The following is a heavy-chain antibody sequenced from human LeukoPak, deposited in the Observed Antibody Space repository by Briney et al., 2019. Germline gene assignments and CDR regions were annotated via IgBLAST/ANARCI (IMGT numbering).Heavy chain of an antibody. CDR2: ISSSSSYI. V-gene: IGHV3-21*04. CDR3: AKDLAYGDYGTPWDYFDY. CDR1: GFTFSSYS. J-gene: IGHJ4*02. Sequence: GGSLRLSCAASGFTFSSYSMNWVRQAPGKGLEWVSSISSSSSYIYYADSVKGRFTISRDNSKNTLYLQMNSLRVEDTAVYYCAKDLAYGDYGTPWDYFDYWGQGTLVTVSS. D-gene: IGHD4-17*01.